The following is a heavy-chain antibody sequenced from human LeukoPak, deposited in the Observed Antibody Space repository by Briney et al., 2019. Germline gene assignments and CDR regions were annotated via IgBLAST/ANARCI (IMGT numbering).Heavy chain of an antibody. J-gene: IGHJ5*02. D-gene: IGHD2-15*01. CDR3: AKEPQGAAATYNWFDP. V-gene: IGHV3-23*01. CDR1: GFTFSSYA. Sequence: GGSLRLSCAASGFTFSSYAMSWVRQAPGKGLEWVSAISGSGGSTYYADSVKGRFTISRDDSKNTLYLQMNSLRAEDTAVYYCAKEPQGAAATYNWFDPWGQGTLVTVSS. CDR2: ISGSGGST.